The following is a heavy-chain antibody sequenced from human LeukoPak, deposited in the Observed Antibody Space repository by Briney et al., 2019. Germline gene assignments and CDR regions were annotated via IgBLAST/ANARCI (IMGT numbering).Heavy chain of an antibody. V-gene: IGHV3-23*01. CDR1: GFTFSGYA. D-gene: IGHD3-3*01. CDR3: ARAGRTIFGVGYYMDV. CDR2: ISGSGSNT. J-gene: IGHJ6*03. Sequence: PGGSLRLSCAASGFTFSGYAMSWARQAPGKGLEWVSGISGSGSNTYYADSAKGRFTISRDNAKNSLYLQMNSLRAEDTAVYYCARAGRTIFGVGYYMDVWGKGTTVTVSS.